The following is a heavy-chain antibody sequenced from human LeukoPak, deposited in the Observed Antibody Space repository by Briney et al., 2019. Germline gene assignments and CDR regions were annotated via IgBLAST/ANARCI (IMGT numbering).Heavy chain of an antibody. V-gene: IGHV4-34*01. CDR2: INHSGST. CDR1: GGSFSGYY. CDR3: ARVGETLAVAGPYYFDY. J-gene: IGHJ4*02. D-gene: IGHD6-19*01. Sequence: KPSETLSLTCAVYGGSFSGYYWSWIRQPPGKGLEWIGEINHSGSTNYNPSLKSRVTISVDTSKNQFSLKLSPVTAADTAVYYCARVGETLAVAGPYYFDYWGQGTLVTVSS.